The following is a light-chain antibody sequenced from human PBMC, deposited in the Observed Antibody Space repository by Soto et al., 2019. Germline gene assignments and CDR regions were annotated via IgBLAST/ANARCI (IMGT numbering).Light chain of an antibody. V-gene: IGKV3-20*01. CDR3: QQYGSSSWT. Sequence: EIVLTQSPGTLSLSPGERATLSCRASQSVSSSYLAWYQQKPGQAPRLLIYGTSSMATAIPSRFSGSGSGTDFTLTISRLEPEDFAVYYCQQYGSSSWTFGQGTKVEIK. CDR1: QSVSSSY. CDR2: GTS. J-gene: IGKJ1*01.